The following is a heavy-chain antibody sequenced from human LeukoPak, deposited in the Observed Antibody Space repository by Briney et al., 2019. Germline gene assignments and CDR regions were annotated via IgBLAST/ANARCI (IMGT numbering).Heavy chain of an antibody. CDR3: AKARGIYYDAFDI. D-gene: IGHD3-10*01. CDR2: ISGDGGST. CDR1: GFTFDXXX. V-gene: IGHV3-43*02. Sequence: GGSLRLSCAASGFTFDXXXXXWVRQAPGXGLXXXXXISGDGGSTYYADSVKGRFTISRDNSKNSLYLQMNSLRTEDTALYYCAKARGIYYDAFDIWGQGTMVTVSS. J-gene: IGHJ3*02.